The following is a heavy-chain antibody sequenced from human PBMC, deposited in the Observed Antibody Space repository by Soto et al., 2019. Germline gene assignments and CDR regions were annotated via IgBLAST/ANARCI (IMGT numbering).Heavy chain of an antibody. D-gene: IGHD2-15*01. J-gene: IGHJ4*02. V-gene: IGHV3-21*01. CDR1: GFTFSSYS. CDR3: ARDLGYCSGGSCYSSGGFDY. CDR2: ISSSSSYI. Sequence: GGSLRLSCAASGFTFSSYSMNWVRQAPGKGLEWVSSISSSSSYIYYADSAKGRFTISRDNAKNSLYLQMNSLRAEDTAVYYCARDLGYCSGGSCYSSGGFDYWGQGSLVTVSS.